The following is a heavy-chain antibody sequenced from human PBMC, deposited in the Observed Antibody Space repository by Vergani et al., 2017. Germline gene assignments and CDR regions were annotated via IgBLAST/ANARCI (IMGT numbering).Heavy chain of an antibody. D-gene: IGHD6-6*01. V-gene: IGHV3-9*02. CDR2: ISWNSNSI. CDR1: GFTSAGYA. J-gene: IGHJ5*02. Sequence: EVQLEESGGGLVLPGRSLRLSCVASGFTSAGYAMHWVRQAPGKGLEWVSGISWNSNSIGYADSVKGRFTISRDNAKNSLYLQMNSLRAEDTALYYCAKDLGTSSGGSWFDPWCQGTLVTVSS. CDR3: AKDLGTSSGGSWFDP.